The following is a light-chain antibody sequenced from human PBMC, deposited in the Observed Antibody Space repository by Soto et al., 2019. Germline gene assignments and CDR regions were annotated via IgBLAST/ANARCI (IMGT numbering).Light chain of an antibody. CDR3: QQYNTWPRT. V-gene: IGKV3-15*01. J-gene: IGKJ1*01. CDR2: GAS. Sequence: EIVMTQSPATLSVSPGERATLSCRASQSVSSDLAWYHQKPGQAPRLIIYGASTRATGIPARFSGSGSGTEFTLTINSLKSEDFAVYYCQQYNTWPRTFGQGTKVEIK. CDR1: QSVSSD.